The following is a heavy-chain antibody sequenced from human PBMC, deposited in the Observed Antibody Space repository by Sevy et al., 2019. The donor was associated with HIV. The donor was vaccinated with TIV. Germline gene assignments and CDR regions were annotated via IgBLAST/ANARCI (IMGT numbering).Heavy chain of an antibody. CDR3: ARWGRGFGTFDH. CDR2: INPSGGST. V-gene: IGHV1-46*01. Sequence: ASVKVSCKASGYTFTSYYMHWVRQAPGQGLEWMGIINPSGGSTSYAQKFQGRVTMTRDTSTSTVYMELSSLRSEDTAVCFCARWGRGFGTFDHWGQGTLVTVSS. D-gene: IGHD3-16*01. CDR1: GYTFTSYY. J-gene: IGHJ4*02.